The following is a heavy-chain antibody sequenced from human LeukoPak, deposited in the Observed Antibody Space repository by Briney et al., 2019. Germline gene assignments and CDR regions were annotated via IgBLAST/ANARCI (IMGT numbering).Heavy chain of an antibody. CDR2: ISRNSDNI. Sequence: GGSLRLSCAASGFTFSSYTMNWVRQAPGKGLEWVSSISRNSDNIYYADSLKGRFTVSRDNAKNSLYLQMNSLRAEDTAVYYCGRLGIITAAGSNDYWGQGTLVTVSS. V-gene: IGHV3-21*04. J-gene: IGHJ4*02. CDR3: GRLGIITAAGSNDY. CDR1: GFTFSSYT. D-gene: IGHD6-13*01.